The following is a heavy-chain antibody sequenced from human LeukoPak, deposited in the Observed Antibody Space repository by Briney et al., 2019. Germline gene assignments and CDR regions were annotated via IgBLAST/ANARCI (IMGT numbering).Heavy chain of an antibody. J-gene: IGHJ6*02. CDR2: TSTDGSTT. CDR1: GFTVSSSY. V-gene: IGHV3-74*01. CDR3: TRAGYRHGMDV. D-gene: IGHD3-16*02. Sequence: PGGSLRLSCAASGFTVSSSYMSWVRQAPGKGLVWVSSTSTDGSTTVYGDSVKGRFTISRDNGKNTLDLQLNSLRVEDTAVYFCTRAGYRHGMDVWGQGTTVTVSS.